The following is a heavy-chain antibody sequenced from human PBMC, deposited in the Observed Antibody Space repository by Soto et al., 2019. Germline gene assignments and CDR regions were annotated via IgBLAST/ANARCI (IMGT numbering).Heavy chain of an antibody. CDR3: AREGSSADYYYYGMDV. Sequence: SETLSLTCAVSGGSISSSNWWSWVRQPPGKGLEWIGEIYHSGSTNYNPSLKSRVTISVDKSKNQFSLKLSSVTAADTAVYYCAREGSSADYYYYGMDVWGQGTTVTVS. CDR1: GGSISSSNW. CDR2: IYHSGST. D-gene: IGHD2-2*01. V-gene: IGHV4-4*02. J-gene: IGHJ6*02.